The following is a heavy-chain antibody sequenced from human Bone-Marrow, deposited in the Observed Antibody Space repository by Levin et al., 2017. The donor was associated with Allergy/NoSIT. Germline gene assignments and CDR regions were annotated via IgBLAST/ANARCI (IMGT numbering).Heavy chain of an antibody. J-gene: IGHJ6*02. CDR1: GGSVSSGSHF. Sequence: SETLSLTCTVSGGSVSSGSHFWNWIRQSPGKGLEWIGYSYYRGATNYNPSLESRVTISVDTSRNQFSLKLSSMTAADTAVYYCARGSYYSLDVWGQGTTVTVSS. V-gene: IGHV4-61*01. CDR3: ARGSYYSLDV. CDR2: SYYRGAT.